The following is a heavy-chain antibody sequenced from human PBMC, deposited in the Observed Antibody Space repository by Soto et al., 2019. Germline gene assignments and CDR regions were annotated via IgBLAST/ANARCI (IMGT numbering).Heavy chain of an antibody. D-gene: IGHD3-16*02. CDR1: GFIFSSYA. V-gene: IGHV3-64*01. CDR2: INSNGGST. Sequence: PGGSLRLSCAASGFIFSSYAMHWVRQAPGKGLEYVSAINSNGGSTYYANSVKGRFIISRDNSKNTVYLQMGSLRVEDMAVYYCARSIDLLKGWLDPWGQGTLVTVSS. J-gene: IGHJ5*02. CDR3: ARSIDLLKGWLDP.